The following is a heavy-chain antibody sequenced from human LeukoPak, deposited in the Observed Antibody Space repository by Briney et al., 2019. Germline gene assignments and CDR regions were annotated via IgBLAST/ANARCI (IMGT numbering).Heavy chain of an antibody. J-gene: IGHJ4*02. CDR3: AKYSGDYFGDY. CDR2: ISASGGHT. Sequence: GGSLRLSCAASGFTCSRCAMSWVRQAPGKGMEWVSGISASGGHTFYADSLKGRFPISRDNSKNTLYLQMNSLRVEDTAIYYCAKYSGDYFGDYWGQGNLVTVSS. D-gene: IGHD1-26*01. V-gene: IGHV3-23*01. CDR1: GFTCSRCA.